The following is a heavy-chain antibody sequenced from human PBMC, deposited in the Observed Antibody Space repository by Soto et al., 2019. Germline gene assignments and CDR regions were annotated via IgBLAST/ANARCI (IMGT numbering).Heavy chain of an antibody. CDR2: IYYSGST. Sequence: QLQLQESGPGLVKPSETLSLTCTVSVGSISSISYYWGWIRQPPGKGLEWIGSIYYSGSTYYNPSLKRRVAISVDTSKNQFSLKLSSVTAADTAVYYCARREGCSSTSCYAVDYWGQGTLVTVSS. CDR3: ARREGCSSTSCYAVDY. CDR1: VGSISSISYY. D-gene: IGHD2-2*01. V-gene: IGHV4-39*01. J-gene: IGHJ4*02.